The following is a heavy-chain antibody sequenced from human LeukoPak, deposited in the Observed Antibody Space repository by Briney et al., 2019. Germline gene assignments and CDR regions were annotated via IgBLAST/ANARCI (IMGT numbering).Heavy chain of an antibody. CDR1: GGTFSSYA. J-gene: IGHJ5*02. D-gene: IGHD3-10*01. V-gene: IGHV1-69*06. CDR3: ARMIQYYYGSGSYLYP. Sequence: ASVKVSCKASGGTFSSYAISWVRQAPGQGLEWMGGIIPIFGTANYAQKFQGRVTITADKSTSTAYMELSSLRSEDTAVYYCARMIQYYYGSGSYLYPWGQGTLATVSS. CDR2: IIPIFGTA.